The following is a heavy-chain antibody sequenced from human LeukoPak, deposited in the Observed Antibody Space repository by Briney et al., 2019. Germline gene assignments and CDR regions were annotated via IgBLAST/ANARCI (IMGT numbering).Heavy chain of an antibody. Sequence: GGSLRLSCAASGFAFSFYAMSWLRQPPGKGLEWVSTVYANSGTTFYAASVRGRFTISRDNSKNTLYLPVNTLRADDTATYYCAKPVSGGLAVTADWFHPWGQGTLVVVS. CDR2: VYANSGTT. D-gene: IGHD6-19*01. J-gene: IGHJ5*01. CDR1: GFAFSFYA. CDR3: AKPVSGGLAVTADWFHP. V-gene: IGHV3-23*01.